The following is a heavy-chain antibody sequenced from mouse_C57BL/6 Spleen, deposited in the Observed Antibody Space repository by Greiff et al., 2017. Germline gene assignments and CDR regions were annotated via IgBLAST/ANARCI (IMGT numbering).Heavy chain of an antibody. V-gene: IGHV1-26*01. CDR2: INPNNGGT. J-gene: IGHJ2*01. CDR3: ARSQNWDMGVCDY. D-gene: IGHD4-1*01. Sequence: EVQLQQSGPELVKPGASVKISCKASGYTFTDYYMNWVKQSHGKSLEWIGDINPNNGGTSYNQKFKGKATLTVDKSSSTAYMELRSLTSEDSAVYYCARSQNWDMGVCDYWGQGTTLTVSA. CDR1: GYTFTDYY.